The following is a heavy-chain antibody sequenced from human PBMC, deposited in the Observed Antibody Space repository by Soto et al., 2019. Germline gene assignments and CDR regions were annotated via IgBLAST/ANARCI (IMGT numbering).Heavy chain of an antibody. CDR1: GFTFSTYA. V-gene: IGHV3-23*01. Sequence: PGGSLRLSCAASGFTFSTYAMNWVRQAPGKGLEWVSGISGSGDSTYYADSVKGRFTVSRDNSKNTLYLQMNSLRAEDTAVFYCAKERSCGWSFDYWGQGTLVTVSS. CDR2: ISGSGDST. J-gene: IGHJ4*02. CDR3: AKERSCGWSFDY. D-gene: IGHD6-19*01.